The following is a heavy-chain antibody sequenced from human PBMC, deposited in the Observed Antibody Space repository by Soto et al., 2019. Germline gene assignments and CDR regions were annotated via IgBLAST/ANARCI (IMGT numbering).Heavy chain of an antibody. V-gene: IGHV1-18*01. CDR2: ISAYNGNT. CDR3: ARGTTVETGNS. J-gene: IGHJ4*02. CDR1: GDTFPSYG. Sequence: GASVKVSCKASGDTFPSYGFSWVRQAPGQGPEWMGWISAYNGNTNYAQKLQGRVTMTTDTSTSTAYMELRSLRSDDTAVYYCARGTTVETGNSWGQGSLVTVSS. D-gene: IGHD4-17*01.